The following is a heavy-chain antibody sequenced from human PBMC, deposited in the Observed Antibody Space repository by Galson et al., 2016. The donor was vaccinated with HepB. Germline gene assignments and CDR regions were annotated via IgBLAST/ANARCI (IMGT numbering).Heavy chain of an antibody. D-gene: IGHD3-3*01. CDR2: INAGGST. J-gene: IGHJ4*02. V-gene: IGHV3-66*02. CDR3: ARGVPYYDFWSGKPFDY. CDR1: GFNVSSNY. Sequence: SLRLSCAASGFNVSSNYMNWVRQAPGKGLEWVSVINAGGSTYYADSVKGRFTISRDSSENTLYFQMNSLRAEDTAMYYCARGVPYYDFWSGKPFDYWGQGTLVTVSS.